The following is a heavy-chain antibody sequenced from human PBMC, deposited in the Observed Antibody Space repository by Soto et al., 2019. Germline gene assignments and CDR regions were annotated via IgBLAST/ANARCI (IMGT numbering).Heavy chain of an antibody. CDR3: AKRDSGSGRSPPLINY. Sequence: EVQLLESGGGLVQPGGALRRSCAATGFTFSSYSMNWVRQAPGKGLEWVASVGGGGDNTFYADSVKGRFTISRDDSQNTLYLQTNSLRAEDTAVYFCAKRDSGSGRSPPLINYWGQGTLVTVSS. CDR2: VGGGGDNT. D-gene: IGHD3-10*01. J-gene: IGHJ4*02. CDR1: GFTFSSYS. V-gene: IGHV3-23*01.